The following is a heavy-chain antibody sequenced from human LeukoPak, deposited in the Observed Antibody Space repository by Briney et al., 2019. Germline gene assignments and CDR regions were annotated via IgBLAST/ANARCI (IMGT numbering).Heavy chain of an antibody. V-gene: IGHV1-46*01. CDR2: INPSGGST. J-gene: IGHJ5*02. CDR3: ARDRSSRYSSSEGCFDP. D-gene: IGHD6-13*01. Sequence: ASVTVSCKASGYTFTNYYIHWVRQAPGQGLEWMGIINPSGGSTTYAQRFQGRITMTRDTSTTTVYMELSSLRSEDTALYYCARDRSSRYSSSEGCFDPWGQGTLVTVSS. CDR1: GYTFTNYY.